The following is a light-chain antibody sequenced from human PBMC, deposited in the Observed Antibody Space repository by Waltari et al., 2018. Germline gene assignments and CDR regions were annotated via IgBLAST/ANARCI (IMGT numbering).Light chain of an antibody. CDR1: QSISNY. V-gene: IGKV3-20*01. Sequence: VILTQSPATLSLSPGERATLSCRASQSISNYLAWYQQKPGQAPRLLIYGASSRATDIPDRFSGSGSGTEFTLTISSLEPEDFAVYYCQKYSSSPTFGGGTKVEIK. CDR3: QKYSSSPT. CDR2: GAS. J-gene: IGKJ4*01.